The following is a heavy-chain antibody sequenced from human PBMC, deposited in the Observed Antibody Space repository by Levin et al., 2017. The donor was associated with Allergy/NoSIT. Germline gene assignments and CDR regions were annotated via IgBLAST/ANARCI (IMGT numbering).Heavy chain of an antibody. V-gene: IGHV3-33*01. CDR3: ARLGATGNWFDP. D-gene: IGHD1-26*01. J-gene: IGHJ5*02. CDR1: GFTFSSYG. Sequence: GESLKISCAASGFTFSSYGMHWVRQAPGKGLEWVAVIWYDGSNKYYADSVKGRFTISRDNSKNTLYLQMNSLRAEDTAVYYCARLGATGNWFDPWGQGTLVTVSS. CDR2: IWYDGSNK.